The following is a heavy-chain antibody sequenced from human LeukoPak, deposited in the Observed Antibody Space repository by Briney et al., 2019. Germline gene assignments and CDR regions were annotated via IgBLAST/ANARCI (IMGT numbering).Heavy chain of an antibody. J-gene: IGHJ6*02. V-gene: IGHV3-48*02. CDR1: GFTFSNFG. CDR3: ARGGDFYGLDV. CDR2: ISNSGTT. Sequence: PGGSLRLSCAASGFTFSNFGMNWVRQAPGKGLEWVSYISNSGTTHYAASVKGRFTISRDNAKNSLYLHMNSLRDEDTAVYYCARGGDFYGLDVWGRGTTVTVSS. D-gene: IGHD3-16*01.